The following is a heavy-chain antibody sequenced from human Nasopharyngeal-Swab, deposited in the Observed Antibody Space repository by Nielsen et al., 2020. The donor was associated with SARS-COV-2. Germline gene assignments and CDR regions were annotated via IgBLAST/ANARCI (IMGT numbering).Heavy chain of an antibody. Sequence: GGSLRLSCAASGFTVSSNYMSWVRQAPGKGLGWVSVIYRGGSTYYADSVKGRFTISRDNSKNTLYLQMNSLRAEDTAVYYCAREGSSGWVDYWGQGTLVTVSS. D-gene: IGHD6-19*01. CDR3: AREGSSGWVDY. CDR2: IYRGGST. CDR1: GFTVSSNY. V-gene: IGHV3-66*01. J-gene: IGHJ4*02.